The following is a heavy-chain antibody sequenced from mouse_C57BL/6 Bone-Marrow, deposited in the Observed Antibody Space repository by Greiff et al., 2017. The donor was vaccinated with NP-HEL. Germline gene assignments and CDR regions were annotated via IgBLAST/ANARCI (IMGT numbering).Heavy chain of an antibody. CDR3: ARQAPFYYDYPGFAY. D-gene: IGHD2-4*01. CDR1: GFTFSSYT. Sequence: EVHLVESGGGLVKPGGSLKLSCAASGFTFSSYTMSWVRQTPEKRLEWVATISSGGGNTYYPDSVKGRFTLSRDNAKNTLYLQMSSLRSEDTAFYYCARQAPFYYDYPGFAYWGQGTLVTVSA. J-gene: IGHJ3*01. CDR2: ISSGGGNT. V-gene: IGHV5-9*01.